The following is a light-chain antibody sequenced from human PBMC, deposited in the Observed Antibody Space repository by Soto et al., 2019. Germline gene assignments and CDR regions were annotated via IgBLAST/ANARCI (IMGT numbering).Light chain of an antibody. J-gene: IGKJ4*01. CDR3: QQYNDWTPLT. CDR1: QSVSTN. CDR2: GAS. Sequence: IVMTQSPATLSVSPGETATLACRASQSVSTNLAWYQQTPGQAPRLLIYGASTRATGVPARFSGSGSGTEFALTLSSLHSDDFAVYYWQQYNDWTPLTFGGGTRVDIK. V-gene: IGKV3-15*01.